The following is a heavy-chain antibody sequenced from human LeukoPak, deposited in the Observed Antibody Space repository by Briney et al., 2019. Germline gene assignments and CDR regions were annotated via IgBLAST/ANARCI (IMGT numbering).Heavy chain of an antibody. CDR1: GFTVSSNY. D-gene: IGHD4-17*01. CDR2: ICSGGST. V-gene: IGHV3-66*01. Sequence: GGSLRLSCAASGFTVSSNYMSWVRQAPGKGLEWVSVICSGGSTYYADSVKGRFTISRDNSKNTLYLQMNSLRAEDTAVYYCARLRDYGDYGDWFDPWGQGTLVTVSS. CDR3: ARLRDYGDYGDWFDP. J-gene: IGHJ5*02.